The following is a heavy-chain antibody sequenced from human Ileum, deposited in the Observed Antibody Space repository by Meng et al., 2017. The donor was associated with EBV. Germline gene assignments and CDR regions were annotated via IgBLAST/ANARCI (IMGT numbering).Heavy chain of an antibody. CDR1: GGYIRSSDW. CDR2: IYHSGST. V-gene: IGHV4-4*02. J-gene: IGHJ4*02. D-gene: IGHD6-19*01. Sequence: QGQGKGPGQGRVKPAGPRSVTCAVSGGYIRSSDWWSWLRQPSGKGLEGSGKIYHSGSTNDNPSLKSRVNISVDKSKNQCSLNLSSVTAADTAVYYCARVGQWLPIDYWGQGTLVTVSS. CDR3: ARVGQWLPIDY.